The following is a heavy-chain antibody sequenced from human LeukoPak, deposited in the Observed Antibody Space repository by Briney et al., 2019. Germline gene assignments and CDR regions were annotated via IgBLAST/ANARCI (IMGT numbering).Heavy chain of an antibody. V-gene: IGHV3-23*01. CDR2: ISGSGGST. CDR1: GFTFSSYA. D-gene: IGHD1-26*01. CDR3: AKAISGSYYLAYFDY. J-gene: IGHJ4*02. Sequence: GGSLRLSCAASGFTFSSYAMSWVRQAPGKGLEWVSAISGSGGSTYYADSVKGRFTFSRDNSKNTLYLQMNSLRAEDTAVYYCAKAISGSYYLAYFDYWGQGTLVTVSS.